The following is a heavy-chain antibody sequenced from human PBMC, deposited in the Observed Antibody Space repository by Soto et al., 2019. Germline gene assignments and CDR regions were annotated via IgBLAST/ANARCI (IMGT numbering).Heavy chain of an antibody. CDR1: GGSISSYY. CDR3: AGTRLLEWLFDY. Sequence: SETLTLTCTASGGSISSYYWSWIRQPPGKGLEWIGYIYYSRSTNYNPSLKSRVTISVDTSKNQFSLKLSSVTAADTAVYYCAGTRLLEWLFDYWGQGTLVTVSS. CDR2: IYYSRST. V-gene: IGHV4-59*01. D-gene: IGHD3-3*01. J-gene: IGHJ4*02.